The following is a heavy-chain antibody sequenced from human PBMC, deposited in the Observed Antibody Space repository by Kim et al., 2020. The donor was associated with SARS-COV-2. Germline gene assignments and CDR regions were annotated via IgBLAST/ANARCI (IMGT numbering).Heavy chain of an antibody. V-gene: IGHV3-23*01. J-gene: IGHJ4*02. CDR1: GFTFSSYA. Sequence: GGSLRLSCAASGFTFSSYAMSWVRQAPGKGLEWVSAISGSGGSTYYADSVKGRFTISRDNSKNTLYLQMNSLRAEDTAVYYCAKGVAGPIFPDIEMATIGWHEWGQGTLVTVSS. CDR2: ISGSGGST. CDR3: AKGVAGPIFPDIEMATIGWHE. D-gene: IGHD3-3*01.